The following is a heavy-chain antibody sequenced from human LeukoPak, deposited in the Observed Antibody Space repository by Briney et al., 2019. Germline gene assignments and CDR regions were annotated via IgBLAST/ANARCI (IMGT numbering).Heavy chain of an antibody. CDR2: INHSGST. CDR1: GGSFSGYY. Sequence: SETLSLTCAVYGGSFSGYYWSWIRQPPGKGLEWIGEINHSGSTNYNPSLKSRVTISVDTSKNQFSLKLSSVTAADTAVYYCARGVGWFDPWGQGTLVTVSS. D-gene: IGHD3-3*01. V-gene: IGHV4-34*01. CDR3: ARGVGWFDP. J-gene: IGHJ5*02.